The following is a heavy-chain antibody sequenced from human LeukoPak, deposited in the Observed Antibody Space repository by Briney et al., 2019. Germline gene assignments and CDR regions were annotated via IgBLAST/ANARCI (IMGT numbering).Heavy chain of an antibody. CDR3: ARLFYYDSSGYLSYDFDY. J-gene: IGHJ4*02. Sequence: SVKVSCKASGGTFSSYAISWVRQAPGQGLEWMGGIIPIFGTANYAQKFQGRVTITADESTSTAYMELSSLRSEDTAVYYCARLFYYDSSGYLSYDFDYWGQGTLVTVSS. CDR2: IIPIFGTA. CDR1: GGTFSSYA. D-gene: IGHD3-22*01. V-gene: IGHV1-69*13.